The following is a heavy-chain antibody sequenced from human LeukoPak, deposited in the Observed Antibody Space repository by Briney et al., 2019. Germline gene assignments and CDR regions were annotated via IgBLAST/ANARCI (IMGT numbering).Heavy chain of an antibody. CDR2: IHHSGST. CDR1: GGSISSSSYY. CDR3: ARYYDSSGYTPWYDY. Sequence: SETLSLTCTVSGGSISSSSYYWGWIRQPPGKGLEWIGYIHHSGSTNYNPSLKGRVTISADTSKNQFSLKMNSVTAADTAVYYCARYYDSSGYTPWYDYWGQGILVTVSS. V-gene: IGHV4-61*05. J-gene: IGHJ4*02. D-gene: IGHD3-22*01.